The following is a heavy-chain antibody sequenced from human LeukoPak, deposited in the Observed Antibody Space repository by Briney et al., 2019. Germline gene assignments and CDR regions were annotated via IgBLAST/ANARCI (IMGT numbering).Heavy chain of an antibody. CDR3: ARDDDVWSGWGH. V-gene: IGHV3-7*01. D-gene: IGHD3-3*01. J-gene: IGHJ4*02. Sequence: GGSLRLPCTASGFPFSTYWLSWVRQAPGKGLEWVANINQDGSGEYYAGSVKGRFTIARGNAKNSLYLQMNSLRAEDTAVYYCARDDDVWSGWGHWGRGTLVTVSS. CDR2: INQDGSGE. CDR1: GFPFSTYW.